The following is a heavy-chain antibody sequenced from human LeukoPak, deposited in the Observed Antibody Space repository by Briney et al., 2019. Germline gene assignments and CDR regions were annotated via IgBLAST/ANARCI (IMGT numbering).Heavy chain of an antibody. CDR1: GYTFTSYY. CDR2: INPTSGDT. J-gene: IGHJ3*02. D-gene: IGHD6-25*01. CDR3: ARYGFSSVWQGGWHAFDI. V-gene: IGHV1-46*01. Sequence: ASVKVSCKASGYTFTSYYVHWVRQAPGQGVQWMGVINPTSGDTNYAQKFQGRVTMTRDMSTSTVYMELSSLRSEDTAVYYCARYGFSSVWQGGWHAFDIWGHGTMVIVSS.